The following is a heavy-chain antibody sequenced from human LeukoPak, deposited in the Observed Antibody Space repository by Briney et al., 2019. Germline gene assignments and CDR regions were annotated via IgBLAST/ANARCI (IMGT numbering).Heavy chain of an antibody. J-gene: IGHJ3*02. CDR3: AREHDGGEWGRAFDI. Sequence: TGGSLRLSCAASGFTFSSYGMNWVRQAPGKGLEWVSYINTTGNIIYYADSVKGRFTISRDNAKESVSLQMNSLRAEDTAVYYCAREHDGGEWGRAFDIWGQGTMVTVSS. V-gene: IGHV3-48*01. CDR1: GFTFSSYG. D-gene: IGHD2-21*01. CDR2: INTTGNII.